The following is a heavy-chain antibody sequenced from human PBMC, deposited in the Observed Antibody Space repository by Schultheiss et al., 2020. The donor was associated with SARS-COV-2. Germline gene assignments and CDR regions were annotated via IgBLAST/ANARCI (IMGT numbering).Heavy chain of an antibody. V-gene: IGHV4-34*01. CDR1: GGSFSGYY. CDR2: IYHSGST. J-gene: IGHJ6*02. CDR3: ARDKVGYGDYYYGMDV. Sequence: SETLSLTCAVYGGSFSGYYWSWIRQPPGKGLEWIGEIYHSGSTNYNPSLKSRVTISVDRSKNQFSLKLSSVTAADTAVYYCARDKVGYGDYYYGMDVWGQGTTVTVSS. D-gene: IGHD4-17*01.